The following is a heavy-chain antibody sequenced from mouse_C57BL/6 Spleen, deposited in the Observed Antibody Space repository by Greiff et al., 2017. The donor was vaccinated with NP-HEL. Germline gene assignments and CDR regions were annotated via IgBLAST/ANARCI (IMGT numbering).Heavy chain of an antibody. J-gene: IGHJ3*01. V-gene: IGHV3-6*01. Sequence: EVKLMESGPGLVKPSQSLSLTCSVTGYSITSGYYWNWIRQFPGNKLEWMGYISYDGSNNYNPSLKNRISITRDTSKNQFFLKFNSVTTEDTATYYCARGGIIGKAWFAYWGQGTLVTVSA. D-gene: IGHD2-14*01. CDR1: GYSITSGYY. CDR3: ARGGIIGKAWFAY. CDR2: ISYDGSN.